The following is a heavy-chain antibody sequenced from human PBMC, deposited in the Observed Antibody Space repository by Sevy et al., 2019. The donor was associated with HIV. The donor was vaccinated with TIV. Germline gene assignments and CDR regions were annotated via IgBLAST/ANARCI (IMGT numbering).Heavy chain of an antibody. V-gene: IGHV3-48*02. CDR1: GFTFSSYS. D-gene: IGHD2-2*01. J-gene: IGHJ6*03. CDR2: ISSSSSTI. CDR3: ARRDIVVVPAAMTLERPYYYYYYMDV. Sequence: GGSLRLSCAASGFTFSSYSMNWVRQAPGKGLEWVSYISSSSSTIYYADSVKGRFTISRDNAKNSLYLQMNSLRDEDTAGYYCARRDIVVVPAAMTLERPYYYYYYMDVWGKGTTVTVSS.